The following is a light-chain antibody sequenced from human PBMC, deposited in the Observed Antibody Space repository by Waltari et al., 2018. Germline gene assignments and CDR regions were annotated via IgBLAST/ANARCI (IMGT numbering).Light chain of an antibody. J-gene: IGKJ4*01. V-gene: IGKV3D-15*01. CDR2: GAS. CDR3: QQNNNWPLT. CDR1: QSVSSN. Sequence: EIVMTQSPATLSLSPGDRATLSCGASQSVSSNLAWYQQKPGQAPRLLIYGASNRASGIPDRFSGSGSGADFTLTISSLEPEDVAVYYCQQNNNWPLTFGGGTKVEIK.